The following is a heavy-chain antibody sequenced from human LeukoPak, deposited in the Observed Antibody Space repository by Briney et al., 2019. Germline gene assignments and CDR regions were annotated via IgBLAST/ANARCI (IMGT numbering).Heavy chain of an antibody. J-gene: IGHJ4*02. V-gene: IGHV3-30*03. Sequence: PGGSLRLSCAASGFTFSSYGMHWVRQAPGKGLEWVAVISYDGSNKYYADSVEGRFTISRDNAKNSLYLQMNSLRAEDTAVYYCARSVGSPTLGDTPNDYWGQGTLVTVSS. CDR2: ISYDGSNK. CDR1: GFTFSSYG. D-gene: IGHD1-26*01. CDR3: ARSVGSPTLGDTPNDY.